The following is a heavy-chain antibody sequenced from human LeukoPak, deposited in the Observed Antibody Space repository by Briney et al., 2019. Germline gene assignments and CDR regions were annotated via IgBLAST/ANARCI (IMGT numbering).Heavy chain of an antibody. CDR1: GFTFSTYS. CDR2: ISDGSNYI. J-gene: IGHJ4*02. D-gene: IGHD1-26*01. Sequence: GGSLRLSCAASGFTFSTYSGNWTRQAPGKGLEWVSSISDGSNYIFYADSVKGRFTISRDNAKNSLYLQMNSLTAEDSAVYYCASRRGSNRPFDYWGQGTLVTVSS. CDR3: ASRRGSNRPFDY. V-gene: IGHV3-21*01.